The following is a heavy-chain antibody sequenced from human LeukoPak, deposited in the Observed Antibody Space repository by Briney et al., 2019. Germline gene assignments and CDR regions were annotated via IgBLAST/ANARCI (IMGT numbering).Heavy chain of an antibody. CDR2: IKSKTDGGTT. CDR3: STGRAAPSSDP. V-gene: IGHV3-15*01. J-gene: IGHJ5*02. D-gene: IGHD2-15*01. Sequence: GGSLRHSPAHPGFTACEAWTCSECQAPGKGLEWIGRIKSKTDGGTTDYAAPVKGRFTISRDDSKNTLYLQMNSLKIENTAVYYCSTGRAAPSSDPWGQGTLVTVSS. CDR1: GFTACEAW.